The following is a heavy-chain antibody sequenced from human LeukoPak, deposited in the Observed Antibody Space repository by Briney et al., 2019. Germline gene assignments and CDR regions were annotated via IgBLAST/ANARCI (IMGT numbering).Heavy chain of an antibody. D-gene: IGHD5-18*01. J-gene: IGHJ5*02. CDR2: INHSGST. Sequence: PSETLSLTCAVYGGSFSGYYWSWIRQPPGKGLEWIGEINHSGSTNYNPSLKCHVTISVDTSKNQFSLKLSSVTAADTAVYYCARGRRDTATEADRWFDPWGQGTLVTVSS. V-gene: IGHV4-34*01. CDR1: GGSFSGYY. CDR3: ARGRRDTATEADRWFDP.